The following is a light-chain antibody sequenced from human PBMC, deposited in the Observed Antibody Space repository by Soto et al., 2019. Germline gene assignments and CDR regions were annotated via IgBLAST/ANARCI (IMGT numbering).Light chain of an antibody. Sequence: DIQMTQSPSTLSASVGDRVTITCRASQSISSWLAWYPQKPGKAPKLLIYKASSLESGVPSRFSGSGSGTEFTLTISSLQADDFATYYCQQYNSYSGTFGQGTKVDIK. V-gene: IGKV1-5*03. CDR2: KAS. J-gene: IGKJ2*02. CDR1: QSISSW. CDR3: QQYNSYSGT.